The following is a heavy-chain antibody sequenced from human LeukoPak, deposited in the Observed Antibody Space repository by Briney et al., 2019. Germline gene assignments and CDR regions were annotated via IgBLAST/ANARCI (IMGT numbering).Heavy chain of an antibody. J-gene: IGHJ6*03. CDR2: IYTSGST. CDR1: GGSISSYY. Sequence: PSETLSLTCTVSGGSISSYYWSWIRQPAGKGLEWIGRIYTSGSTNYNPSLKSRVTMSVDTSKNQFSLKLSSVTAADTAVYYCARDSPRGVVKGYYYYYMDVWGKGTTVTVSS. V-gene: IGHV4-4*07. D-gene: IGHD2-15*01. CDR3: ARDSPRGVVKGYYYYYMDV.